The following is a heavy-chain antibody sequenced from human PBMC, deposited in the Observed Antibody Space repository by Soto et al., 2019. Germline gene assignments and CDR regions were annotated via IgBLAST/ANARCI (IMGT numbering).Heavy chain of an antibody. V-gene: IGHV1-69*01. CDR1: GGTFSNYI. J-gene: IGHJ6*02. CDR3: ARREEDHGMDV. D-gene: IGHD1-26*01. Sequence: QVPLVQSGAEVKKPGSSVKVSCKASGGTFSNYIITWVRQAPGQGLEWMGGIIPIFGTSNYAQKFQGRVTITADESTSTAYMELSSLRSDDTAVYYCARREEDHGMDVWGQGTTVTVSS. CDR2: IIPIFGTS.